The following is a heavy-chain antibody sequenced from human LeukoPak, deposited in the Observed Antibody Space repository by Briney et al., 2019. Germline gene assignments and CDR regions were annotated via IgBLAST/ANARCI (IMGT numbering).Heavy chain of an antibody. CDR3: ARDMSEYYNSSGYRVF. D-gene: IGHD3-22*01. CDR1: GFIFSSYS. CDR2: ISGSSSYI. J-gene: IGHJ4*02. Sequence: GGSLRLSCAASGFIFSSYSMNWVRQAPGKGLEWVSSISGSSSYIYYADSVKGRFTISRDNAKKSLYLQMNSLRDEDTAVYYCARDMSEYYNSSGYRVFWGQGTLVTVSS. V-gene: IGHV3-21*01.